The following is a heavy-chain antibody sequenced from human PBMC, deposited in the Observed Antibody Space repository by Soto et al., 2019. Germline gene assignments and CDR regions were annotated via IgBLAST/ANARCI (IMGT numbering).Heavy chain of an antibody. V-gene: IGHV3-30*18. CDR2: ISYDGSNK. CDR3: AKVGVGYSYGFGYFDY. J-gene: IGHJ4*02. Sequence: QVQLVESGGGVVQPGRSLRLSCAASGFTFNSYGMHWVRQAPGKGLEWVAVISYDGSNKFYADSVKGRFTISRDNSKNTRYLQMNSLRAEDTAVYYCAKVGVGYSYGFGYFDYWGQGTLVTVSS. CDR1: GFTFNSYG. D-gene: IGHD5-18*01.